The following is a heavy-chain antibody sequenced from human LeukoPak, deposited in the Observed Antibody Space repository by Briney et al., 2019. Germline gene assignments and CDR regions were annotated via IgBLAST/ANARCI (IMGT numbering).Heavy chain of an antibody. CDR2: IYPGDSDT. CDR1: GYSFTSYW. D-gene: IGHD2-2*01. CDR3: ARRPYCSSTSCYQSNWFDP. Sequence: GESLKISCKGSGYSFTSYWIGWVRQMPGKGLEWMGIIYPGDSDTRYSPSFQGQVTISADKSISTAYLQWSSLKASDTAMYYCARRPYCSSTSCYQSNWFDPWAREPWSPSPQ. J-gene: IGHJ5*02. V-gene: IGHV5-51*01.